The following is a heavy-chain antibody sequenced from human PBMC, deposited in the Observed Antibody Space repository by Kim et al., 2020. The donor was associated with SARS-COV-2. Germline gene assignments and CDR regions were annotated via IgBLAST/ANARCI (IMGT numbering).Heavy chain of an antibody. CDR3: AKVKHGGGIAARHSFDI. CDR2: ISWNSGSI. CDR1: GFTFDDYA. D-gene: IGHD6-6*01. V-gene: IGHV3-9*01. J-gene: IGHJ3*02. Sequence: GGSLRLSCAASGFTFDDYAMHWVRQAPGKGLEWVSGISWNSGSIGYADSVKGRFTISRDNAKNSLYLQMNSLRAEDTALYYCAKVKHGGGIAARHSFDIWGQGTMVTVSS.